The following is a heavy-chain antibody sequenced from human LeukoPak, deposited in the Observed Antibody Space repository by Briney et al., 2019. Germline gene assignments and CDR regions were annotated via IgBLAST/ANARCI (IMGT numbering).Heavy chain of an antibody. J-gene: IGHJ4*02. Sequence: PGGSLRLSCAASGFIFSHYGKHWPRQAPGKGLEWVAVIWYDGSDKYYADSVKGRFTISRDNSKNTLYLQMNSLRAEDTAVYYWARGRTGFDYWGQGTLVTVSS. CDR1: GFIFSHYG. D-gene: IGHD1-14*01. V-gene: IGHV3-33*01. CDR3: ARGRTGFDY. CDR2: IWYDGSDK.